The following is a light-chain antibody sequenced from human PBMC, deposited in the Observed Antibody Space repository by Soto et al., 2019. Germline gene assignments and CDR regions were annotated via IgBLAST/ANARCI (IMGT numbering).Light chain of an antibody. J-gene: IGKJ2*01. CDR2: GAS. CDR1: QSVSSSY. Sequence: EIVLTQSPGTLSLSPGERATLSCRASQSVSSSYLAWYQRKPGQAPRLLIYGASNRATGIPDRFSGSGSGTDSTLTISTLEPEDFSVYYCQQYGSSPPMYTFGQGTKLEIK. V-gene: IGKV3-20*01. CDR3: QQYGSSPPMYT.